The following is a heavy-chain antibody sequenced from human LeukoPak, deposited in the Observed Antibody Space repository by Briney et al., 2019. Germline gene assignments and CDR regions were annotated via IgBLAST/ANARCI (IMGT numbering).Heavy chain of an antibody. CDR2: INHSGST. V-gene: IGHV4-34*01. CDR3: ARGRRDPRSRRFDP. J-gene: IGHJ5*02. D-gene: IGHD1-14*01. Sequence: SETLSLTCAVYGGSFSGYYWSWLRQPPGKGLEWIGEINHSGSTNYNPSLKSRVTISVDTSKNQFSLKLSSVTAADTAVYYCARGRRDPRSRRFDPWGQGTLVTVSS. CDR1: GGSFSGYY.